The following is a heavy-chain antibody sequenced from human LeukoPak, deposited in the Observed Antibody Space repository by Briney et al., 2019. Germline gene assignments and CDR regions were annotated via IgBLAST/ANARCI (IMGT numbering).Heavy chain of an antibody. J-gene: IGHJ1*01. CDR1: GYSFTSYW. Sequence: GESLKISCKGSGYSFTSYWIGWVRQMLGKGLEWMGIIYPGDSDTRYSPSFQGQVTISADKSISTAYLQWSSLKASDTAMYYCAAGGCSGGSCYSASEYFQHWGQGTLVTVSS. V-gene: IGHV5-51*01. CDR3: AAGGCSGGSCYSASEYFQH. D-gene: IGHD2-15*01. CDR2: IYPGDSDT.